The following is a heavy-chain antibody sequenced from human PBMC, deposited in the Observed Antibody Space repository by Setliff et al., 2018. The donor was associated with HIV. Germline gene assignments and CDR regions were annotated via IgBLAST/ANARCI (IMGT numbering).Heavy chain of an antibody. CDR1: GFSLRTTGVG. J-gene: IGHJ5*02. CDR2: IYWDDHK. V-gene: IGHV2-5*02. Sequence: SGPTLVNPTQTRTLTFTVSGFSLRTTGVGVGWIRQPPGKALEWLALIYWDDHKQYSPSLENRLTITKDTSKNQVVLTMTNMDPVDTATYYSPNPQTARVRSAHWFVPWGPGPLVTASS. CDR3: PNPQTARVRSAHWFVP. D-gene: IGHD6-6*01.